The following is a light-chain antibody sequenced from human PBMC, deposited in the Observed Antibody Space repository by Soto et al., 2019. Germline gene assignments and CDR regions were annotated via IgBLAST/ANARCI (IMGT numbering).Light chain of an antibody. J-gene: IGKJ4*01. Sequence: EIVMTQSPATLTVSPGERATLSCRASQSVSSNLAWYQQKPGQAPRLLIYGAFTRATGIPVRFSGSGSGTEFTLTISSLQSEDLAVYYCQQYKNWPPLTFGGGTMVEIK. V-gene: IGKV3-15*01. CDR2: GAF. CDR1: QSVSSN. CDR3: QQYKNWPPLT.